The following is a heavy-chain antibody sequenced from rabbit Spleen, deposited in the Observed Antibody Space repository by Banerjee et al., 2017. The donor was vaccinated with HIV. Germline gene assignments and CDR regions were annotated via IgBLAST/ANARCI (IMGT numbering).Heavy chain of an antibody. D-gene: IGHD2-1*01. CDR3: ARGSATMTMVITGFYLNL. J-gene: IGHJ4*01. CDR1: GFSFSSNW. Sequence: LEESGGGLVKPGGTLTLTCTVSGFSFSSNWICWVRQAPGKGLEWIACIDTNDGDTDYANWPKGRFTIAKTSSTTVTLQMTSLTAADTATYFCARGSATMTMVITGFYLNLWGQGTLVPVS. V-gene: IGHV1S45*01. CDR2: IDTNDGDT.